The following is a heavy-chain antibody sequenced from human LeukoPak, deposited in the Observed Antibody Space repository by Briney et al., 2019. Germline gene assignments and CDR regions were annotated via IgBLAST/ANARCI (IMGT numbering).Heavy chain of an antibody. CDR2: ISAYNGNT. D-gene: IGHD3-22*01. V-gene: IGHV1-18*01. Sequence: ASVKVSCKASGYTFTSYGISWVRQAPGQGLEWMGWISAYNGNTNYAQKLQGRVTMTTDTSTSTAYMELRSLRSHDTAVYYCARERITMIVVDTNPISPSTSNWFDPWGQGTLVTVSS. CDR3: ARERITMIVVDTNPISPSTSNWFDP. CDR1: GYTFTSYG. J-gene: IGHJ5*02.